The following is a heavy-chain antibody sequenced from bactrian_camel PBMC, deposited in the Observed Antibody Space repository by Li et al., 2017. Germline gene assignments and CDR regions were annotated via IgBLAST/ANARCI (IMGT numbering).Heavy chain of an antibody. Sequence: VQLVESGGGLVQPGGSLRLSCAASGFTFSSVAMSWVRQAPGKGLEWLSGIKTDGSTYYGDSVKGRFTISRDNAKNVLYLQMDSLKSEDTAVYYCAADLHTMVAGADWGQGTQVTVS. V-gene: IGHV3S10*01. CDR3: AADLHTMVAGAD. CDR2: IKTDGST. CDR1: GFTFSSVA. D-gene: IGHD6*01. J-gene: IGHJ4*01.